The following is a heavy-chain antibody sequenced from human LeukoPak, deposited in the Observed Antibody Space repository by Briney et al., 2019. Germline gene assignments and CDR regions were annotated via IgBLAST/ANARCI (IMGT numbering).Heavy chain of an antibody. J-gene: IGHJ4*02. D-gene: IGHD1-14*01. Sequence: SETLSLTCTVSGGSISSYYWSWIRQPPGKGLEWIGYIYYSGSTNYNPSLKSRVTISVDTSKNQFSLKLSSVTAADTAVYYCARDSPLTGTTGFDYWGQGTLVTVSS. CDR1: GGSISSYY. V-gene: IGHV4-59*01. CDR3: ARDSPLTGTTGFDY. CDR2: IYYSGST.